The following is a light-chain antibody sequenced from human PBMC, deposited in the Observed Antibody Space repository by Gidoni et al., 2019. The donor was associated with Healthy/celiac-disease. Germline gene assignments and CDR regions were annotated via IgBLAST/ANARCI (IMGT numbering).Light chain of an antibody. CDR2: SNN. V-gene: IGLV1-44*01. Sequence: QSLLTQPPSASGTPGQRVTISCSGSRSNIGSNTVNWYQPPPGTAPKLLISSNNQRPSGVPDRFSGSSSGTSASLAIRGLQSEDEADYYCAAWDDSLNVVFGGGTKLTVL. CDR3: AAWDDSLNVV. CDR1: RSNIGSNT. J-gene: IGLJ2*01.